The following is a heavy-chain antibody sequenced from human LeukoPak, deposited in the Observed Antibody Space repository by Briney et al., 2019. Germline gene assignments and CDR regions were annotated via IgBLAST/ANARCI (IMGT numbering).Heavy chain of an antibody. CDR3: ARDYGIAAAVGANYFDY. J-gene: IGHJ4*02. CDR2: IYYSGST. V-gene: IGHV4-59*12. CDR1: GGSISSYY. D-gene: IGHD6-13*01. Sequence: PSETLSLTCTVSGGSISSYYWSWIRQPPEKGLEWIGYIYYSGSTNYNPSLKSRVTISVDTSKNQFSLKLNSVTAADTAVYYCARDYGIAAAVGANYFDYWGQGTLVTVSS.